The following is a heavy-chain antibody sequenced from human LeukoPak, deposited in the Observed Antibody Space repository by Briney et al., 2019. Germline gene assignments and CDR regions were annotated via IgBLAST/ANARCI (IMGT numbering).Heavy chain of an antibody. Sequence: SQTLSLTCAMSGDSVSSNSAAWNWVGQSRSRGIEWLGRTYYRAKWYNDYAVSVKSRITINPDTSKNQFSLQLNSVTPEDTAVYYCARVIAVAGTQIKTGFFDPWGQGTLVTVSS. CDR3: ARVIAVAGTQIKTGFFDP. V-gene: IGHV6-1*01. CDR1: GDSVSSNSAA. CDR2: TYYRAKWYN. D-gene: IGHD6-19*01. J-gene: IGHJ5*02.